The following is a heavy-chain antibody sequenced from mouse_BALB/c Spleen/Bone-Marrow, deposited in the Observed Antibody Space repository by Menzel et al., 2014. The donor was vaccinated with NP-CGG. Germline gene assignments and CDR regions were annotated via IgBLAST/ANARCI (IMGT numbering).Heavy chain of an antibody. Sequence: VQLQQSGAELVRPGASMKVSCKASGYTFINYWINWVRQRPGQGLEWIGNIYPSDSYTNYNQKFKDKATLTVDKSSSTAYMQLSSPTSEDSAVYYCTRMYYNYYAMDYWGQGTSVTVSS. CDR1: GYTFINYW. CDR3: TRMYYNYYAMDY. CDR2: IYPSDSYT. V-gene: IGHV1-69*02. D-gene: IGHD1-3*01. J-gene: IGHJ4*01.